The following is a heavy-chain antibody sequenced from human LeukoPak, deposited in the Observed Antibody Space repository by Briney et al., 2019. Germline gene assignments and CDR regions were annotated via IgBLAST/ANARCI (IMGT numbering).Heavy chain of an antibody. Sequence: GGSLRLSCAASGFTISKYWMTWVRQAPGKGPEWVANIKQDGSTKYYVDSVKGRFTISRDNAKNSLFLQMSSLRAEDTAVYYCASDPPWTNDAFDIWGQGTMVTVSS. D-gene: IGHD1-1*01. J-gene: IGHJ3*02. CDR3: ASDPPWTNDAFDI. V-gene: IGHV3-7*01. CDR2: IKQDGSTK. CDR1: GFTISKYW.